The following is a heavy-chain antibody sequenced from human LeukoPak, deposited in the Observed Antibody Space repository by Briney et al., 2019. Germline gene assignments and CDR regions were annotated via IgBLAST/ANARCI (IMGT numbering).Heavy chain of an antibody. CDR1: GYTFTSYG. J-gene: IGHJ5*02. Sequence: ASVKVSCKASGYTFTSYGIRWVRQAPGQGLEWMGWISAYNGNTNYAQKLQGRVTMTTDTSTSTAYMELRSLRSDDTAVYYCATEPRRYYYDSSGYYYDWFDPWGQGTRSPSPQ. D-gene: IGHD3-22*01. CDR3: ATEPRRYYYDSSGYYYDWFDP. V-gene: IGHV1-18*01. CDR2: ISAYNGNT.